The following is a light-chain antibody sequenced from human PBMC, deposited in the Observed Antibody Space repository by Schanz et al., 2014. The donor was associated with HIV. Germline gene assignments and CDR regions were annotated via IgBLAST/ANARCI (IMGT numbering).Light chain of an antibody. Sequence: EIVLTQSPGSLSLSPGGRATLSCGTSQRLSSSYLAWYQQKRDQPPRLVIYATSTRAAGIPDRFSGTGSGTDFTLTISSLEPEDFAVYYCQQYGSSPPRLTFGGGTKVEIK. V-gene: IGKV3-20*01. CDR1: QRLSSSY. J-gene: IGKJ4*01. CDR3: QQYGSSPPRLT. CDR2: ATS.